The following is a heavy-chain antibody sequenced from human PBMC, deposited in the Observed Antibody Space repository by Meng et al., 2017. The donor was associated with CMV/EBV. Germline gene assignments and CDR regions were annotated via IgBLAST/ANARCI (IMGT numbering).Heavy chain of an antibody. V-gene: IGHV3-74*01. J-gene: IGHJ4*02. CDR3: ARVANWGGVGGPLDY. CDR1: GFTFSSYW. D-gene: IGHD7-27*01. Sequence: GESLKISCAASGFTFSSYWMHWVRQAPGKGLVWVSRINSDGSSTSYADSVKGRFPISRDNAKNTLYLQMNSLRAEDTAVYYCARVANWGGVGGPLDYWGQGTLVTVSS. CDR2: INSDGSST.